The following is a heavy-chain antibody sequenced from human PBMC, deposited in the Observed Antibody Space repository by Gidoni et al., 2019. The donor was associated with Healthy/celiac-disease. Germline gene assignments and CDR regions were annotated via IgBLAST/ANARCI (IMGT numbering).Heavy chain of an antibody. Sequence: EVQLVESGGGVVQPGGALRLSCAASGFTFSSYWMHWVRQAPGKGLVWVSRINSDGSSTSYADSVKGRFTISRDNAKNTLYLQMNSLRAEDTAVYYCAREGGYSGYDKDYWGQGTLVTVSS. J-gene: IGHJ4*02. CDR3: AREGGYSGYDKDY. CDR1: GFTFSSYW. CDR2: INSDGSST. D-gene: IGHD5-12*01. V-gene: IGHV3-74*01.